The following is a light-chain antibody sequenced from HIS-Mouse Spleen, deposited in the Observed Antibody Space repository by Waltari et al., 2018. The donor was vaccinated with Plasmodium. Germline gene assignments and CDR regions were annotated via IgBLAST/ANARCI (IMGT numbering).Light chain of an antibody. CDR3: QQYYSTPYT. J-gene: IGKJ2*01. V-gene: IGKV4-1*01. Sequence: DIVMTQSLDSLAVSLCERATINCKSSQSVLYSSNNKNYLAWYQQKPGQPPKLLISWASTRESGVPDRFSGSGSGTDFTLTISSLQAEDVAVYYCQQYYSTPYTFGQGTKLEIK. CDR2: WAS. CDR1: QSVLYSSNNKNY.